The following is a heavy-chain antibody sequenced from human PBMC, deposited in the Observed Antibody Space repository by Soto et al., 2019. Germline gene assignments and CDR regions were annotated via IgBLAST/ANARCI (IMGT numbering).Heavy chain of an antibody. Sequence: GGSLRLYCAASGFSFSYYGMNWVRQAPGKGLEWVSYISTSSSNIYYADSVKGRFTISRDNAKNSLSLQMNSLRAADTAVYYCARETSTGNYYMDVWGKGTTVTVSS. CDR2: ISTSSSNI. CDR1: GFSFSYYG. J-gene: IGHJ6*03. CDR3: ARETSTGNYYMDV. D-gene: IGHD2-2*01. V-gene: IGHV3-48*01.